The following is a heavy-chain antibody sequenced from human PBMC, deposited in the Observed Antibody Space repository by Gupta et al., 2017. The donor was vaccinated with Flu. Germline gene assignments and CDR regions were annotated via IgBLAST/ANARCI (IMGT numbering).Heavy chain of an antibody. D-gene: IGHD2-15*01. CDR3: AKARSEVVLAAANY. CDR1: GFAFSSYA. Sequence: EVQLLESGGDLVQPGGSLSISCTASGFAFSSYAMNCVRQAPGKGLEWVSGISGSGAGTYYADSVKGRFTISRDNSNNTVNLQMNSLRAEDTAVYYCAKARSEVVLAAANYWGQGTLVTVSS. CDR2: ISGSGAGT. J-gene: IGHJ4*02. V-gene: IGHV3-23*01.